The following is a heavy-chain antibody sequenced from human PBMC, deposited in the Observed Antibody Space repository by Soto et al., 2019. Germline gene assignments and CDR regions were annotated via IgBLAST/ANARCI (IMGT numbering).Heavy chain of an antibody. CDR3: ARVAGKGYCSGGSCSDFDY. J-gene: IGHJ4*02. CDR1: GFTFSSSS. D-gene: IGHD2-15*01. CDR2: ISSSSSYI. V-gene: IGHV3-21*01. Sequence: GGSLRLSCAASGFTFSSSSVNWFLQAPGKGLEWVSSISSSSSYIYYADSVKGRFTISRDNAKNSLYLQMNSLRAEDTAVYYCARVAGKGYCSGGSCSDFDYWGQGTLVTVSS.